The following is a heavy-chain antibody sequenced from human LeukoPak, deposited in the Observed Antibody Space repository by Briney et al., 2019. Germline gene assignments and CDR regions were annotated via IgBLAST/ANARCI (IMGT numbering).Heavy chain of an antibody. CDR1: GGTFSSYA. Sequence: SVKVSCKASGGTFSSYAISWVRQAPGQGLEWMGGIIPIFGTANYAQKFQGRVTITADESTSTAYMELSSLRSEDTAVYYCARDRRLLDGQVPWFDPWGQGTLVTVFS. D-gene: IGHD1-1*01. V-gene: IGHV1-69*13. J-gene: IGHJ5*02. CDR2: IIPIFGTA. CDR3: ARDRRLLDGQVPWFDP.